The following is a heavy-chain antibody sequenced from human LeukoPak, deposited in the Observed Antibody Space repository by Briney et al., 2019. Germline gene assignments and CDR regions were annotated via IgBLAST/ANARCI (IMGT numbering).Heavy chain of an antibody. CDR1: GFTFSSHS. Sequence: GGSLRLSCAASGFTFSSHSMNWVRQAPGKGLEWVSYITGGGRTIYYADSVKGRFTISRDNAQNSLYLQMNSLRDEDTAVYCCARDLGRDGYSFYREVFDLWGQGTMVTVSS. J-gene: IGHJ3*01. CDR3: ARDLGRDGYSFYREVFDL. D-gene: IGHD5-24*01. V-gene: IGHV3-48*02. CDR2: ITGGGRTI.